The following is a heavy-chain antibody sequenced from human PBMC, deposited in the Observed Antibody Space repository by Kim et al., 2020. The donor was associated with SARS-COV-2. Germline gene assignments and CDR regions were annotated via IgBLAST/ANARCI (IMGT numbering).Heavy chain of an antibody. J-gene: IGHJ4*02. D-gene: IGHD2-2*01. CDR3: SPFSSKDY. V-gene: IGHV3-66*01. CDR2: GGGT. Sequence: GGGTYYAPSVQGRFTISRDNSKNMLYLQMNSLRAEDTAVYYCSPFSSKDYWGQGPLVTVSS.